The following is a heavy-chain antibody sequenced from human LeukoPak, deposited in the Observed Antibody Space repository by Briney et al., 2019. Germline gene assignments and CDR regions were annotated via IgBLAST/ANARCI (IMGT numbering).Heavy chain of an antibody. V-gene: IGHV1-2*02. Sequence: ASVKVSCKASGYTFTSYGISWVRQAPGQGLEWIGWVNPNSGCTKYAQKFQGRVTRTRDTCISTASMELSRLRSADTAVYYCAREIAARYCSSTSCYGGFDYWGQGPLVPVSS. J-gene: IGHJ4*02. CDR1: GYTFTSYG. CDR2: VNPNSGCT. D-gene: IGHD2-2*01. CDR3: AREIAARYCSSTSCYGGFDY.